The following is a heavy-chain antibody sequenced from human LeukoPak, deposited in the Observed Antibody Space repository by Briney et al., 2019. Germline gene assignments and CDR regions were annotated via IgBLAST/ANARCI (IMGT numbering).Heavy chain of an antibody. CDR1: GYTFTTYP. CDR2: INTNTGNP. J-gene: IGHJ5*02. D-gene: IGHD6-13*01. V-gene: IGHV7-4-1*02. CDR3: AGDPYTSSSWYRGRANNWFDP. Sequence: GASVKVSCKASGYTFTTYPMNWVRQAPGQGPEWMGWINTNTGNPTYAQGFTGRFVFSLDTSVSTAYLQISSLKADDTAVYYCAGDPYTSSSWYRGRANNWFDPWGQGTLVTVSS.